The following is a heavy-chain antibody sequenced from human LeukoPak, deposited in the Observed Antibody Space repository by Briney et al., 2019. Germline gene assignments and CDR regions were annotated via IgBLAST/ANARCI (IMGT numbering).Heavy chain of an antibody. D-gene: IGHD5-18*01. J-gene: IGHJ6*02. CDR2: IYPGDSDT. V-gene: IGHV5-51*01. Sequence: GESLKISCKGSGYGFTSYWIGWVRQMPGKGLEWMGIIYPGDSDTRDSPSFQGQVTISADKSISTPYLQWRSLKASDTAMYYCARPARGYYYYGMDVWSQGTTVTVSS. CDR3: ARPARGYYYYGMDV. CDR1: GYGFTSYW.